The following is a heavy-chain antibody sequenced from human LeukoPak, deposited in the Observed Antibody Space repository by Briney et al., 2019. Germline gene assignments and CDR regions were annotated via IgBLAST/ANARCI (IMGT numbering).Heavy chain of an antibody. CDR3: ATTFSSSSWFEFDP. Sequence: SETLSLTCTVSGGSISSSSYYWGWIRQPPGKGLEWIGNIYNSGATYYSPSLKTRATISVDTSKNQFSLKLMSVTAADTAVYFCATTFSSSSWFEFDPWGQGTLVTVSS. D-gene: IGHD6-19*01. J-gene: IGHJ5*02. CDR2: IYNSGAT. V-gene: IGHV4-39*07. CDR1: GGSISSSSYY.